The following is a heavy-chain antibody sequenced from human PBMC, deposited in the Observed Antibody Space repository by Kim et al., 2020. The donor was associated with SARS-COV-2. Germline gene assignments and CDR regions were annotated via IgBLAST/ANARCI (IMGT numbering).Heavy chain of an antibody. Sequence: GGSLRLSCAASGFTFSDYYMSWIRQAPRKGLEWVSYISSSGSTIYYADSVKGRFTISRDNAKNSLYLQMNSLRAEDTAVYYCARRYSSSWLIQYYFDYWGQGTLVTVSS. D-gene: IGHD6-13*01. CDR3: ARRYSSSWLIQYYFDY. CDR2: ISSSGSTI. J-gene: IGHJ4*02. CDR1: GFTFSDYY. V-gene: IGHV3-11*01.